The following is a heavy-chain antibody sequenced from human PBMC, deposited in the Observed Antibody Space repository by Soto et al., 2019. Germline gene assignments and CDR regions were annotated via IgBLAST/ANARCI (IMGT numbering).Heavy chain of an antibody. CDR1: GGTFSSYA. CDR2: IIPIFGTA. CDR3: ASPRYDFWSGPHENTYYYYGMDV. V-gene: IGHV1-69*13. J-gene: IGHJ6*02. Sequence: GASVKVSCKASGGTFSSYAISWVRQAPGQGLEWMGGIIPIFGTANYAQKFQGRVTITADESTSTAYMELSSLRSEDTAVYYCASPRYDFWSGPHENTYYYYGMDVWGQGTTVTVSS. D-gene: IGHD3-3*01.